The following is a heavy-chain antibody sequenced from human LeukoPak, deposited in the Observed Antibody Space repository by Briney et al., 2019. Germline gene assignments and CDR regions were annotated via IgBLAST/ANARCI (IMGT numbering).Heavy chain of an antibody. D-gene: IGHD4-17*01. V-gene: IGHV4-4*07. J-gene: IGHJ5*02. CDR1: GGSISTYY. Sequence: SETLSLTCTVSGGSISTYYWSWIRQPAGKGLEWIGRIYISGSTNYNPSLKSRVTMSVDTSKNQFSLKLSSVTAADTAIYYCARGPTTVTVRFGFDPWGQGTLVTVSS. CDR2: IYISGST. CDR3: ARGPTTVTVRFGFDP.